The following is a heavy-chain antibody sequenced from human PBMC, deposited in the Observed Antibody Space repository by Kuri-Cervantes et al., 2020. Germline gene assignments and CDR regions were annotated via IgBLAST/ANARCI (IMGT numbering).Heavy chain of an antibody. D-gene: IGHD3-3*01. CDR1: GFTFSRYD. J-gene: IGHJ4*02. CDR2: FGSVGDT. CDR3: ARDVGVAAFDS. Sequence: GESLKISCAASGFTFSRYDMHWVRQSTGKGLEWVSAFGSVGDTYYSDSVKGRFTISRDNAKMSVDLQMNSLRVEDTAVYYCARDVGVAAFDSWGQGTLVTVSS. V-gene: IGHV3-13*01.